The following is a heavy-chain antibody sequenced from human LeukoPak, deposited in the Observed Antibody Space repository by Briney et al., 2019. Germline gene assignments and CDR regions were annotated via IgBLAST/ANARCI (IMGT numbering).Heavy chain of an antibody. J-gene: IGHJ4*02. V-gene: IGHV3-30*18. CDR3: AKDGGYSGYDAALPDY. CDR1: GFTFSSYG. D-gene: IGHD5-12*01. Sequence: PGGSLRLSCAASGFTFSSYGMHWIRQAPGRGLEWMAVISFDETNNYYADSVKGRFTISRDNSKNTLYLQMNSLRAEDTAVYYCAKDGGYSGYDAALPDYWGQGTLVTVSS. CDR2: ISFDETNN.